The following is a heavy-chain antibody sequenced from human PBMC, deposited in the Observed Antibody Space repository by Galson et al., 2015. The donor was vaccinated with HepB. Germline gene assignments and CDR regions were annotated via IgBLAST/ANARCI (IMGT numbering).Heavy chain of an antibody. D-gene: IGHD4-17*01. J-gene: IGHJ4*02. Sequence: SLRLSCAASGFTFSSYAMSWVRQAPGKGLEWVSGTSGSGDSTYYADSVKGRFTISRDNSKNTLYLQMNSLRAEDTAVYYCARSTDYGDDYWGQGTLVTVSS. CDR1: GFTFSSYA. CDR3: ARSTDYGDDY. V-gene: IGHV3-23*01. CDR2: TSGSGDST.